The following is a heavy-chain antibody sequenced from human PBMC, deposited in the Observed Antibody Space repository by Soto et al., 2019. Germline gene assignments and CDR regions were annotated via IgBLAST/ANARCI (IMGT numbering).Heavy chain of an antibody. Sequence: PGESLKISCKGSGYSFTSYWIGWVRQMPGKGLEWMGIIYPGDSDTRYSPSFQGQVTISADKSISTTYLQWSSLKASDTAMYYCARYKNRFVLVPAAMFYYGMDVGGQGTTVTVSS. J-gene: IGHJ6*02. D-gene: IGHD2-2*01. CDR3: ARYKNRFVLVPAAMFYYGMDV. V-gene: IGHV5-51*01. CDR2: IYPGDSDT. CDR1: GYSFTSYW.